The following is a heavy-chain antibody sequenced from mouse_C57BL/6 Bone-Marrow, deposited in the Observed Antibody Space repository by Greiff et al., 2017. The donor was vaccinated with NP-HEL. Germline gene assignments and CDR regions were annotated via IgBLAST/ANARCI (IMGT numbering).Heavy chain of an antibody. CDR2: IDPEDGET. D-gene: IGHD1-1*01. V-gene: IGHV14-2*01. J-gene: IGHJ1*03. CDR3: ARQYGSSYGYFDV. CDR1: GFNIKDYY. Sequence: VHVKQSGAELVKPGASVKLSCTASGFNIKDYYMHWVKQRTEQGLEWIGRIDPEDGETKYAPKFQGKATITADTSSNTAYLQLSSLTSEDTAVYYCARQYGSSYGYFDVWGTGTTVTVSS.